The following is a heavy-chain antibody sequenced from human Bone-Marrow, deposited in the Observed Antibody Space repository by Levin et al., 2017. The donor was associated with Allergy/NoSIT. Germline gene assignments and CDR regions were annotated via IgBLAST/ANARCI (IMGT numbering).Heavy chain of an antibody. Sequence: SQTLSLPCTVSGGSIRTSNHYWGWIRQPPGKGLEWIGSFYYSGTTYYNPSLKSRVTISADMSKNQFSLRLSSVTAADAAVYYCGRESYDFDTSGYPYGMDVWGQGTTVTVSS. V-gene: IGHV4-39*07. CDR2: FYYSGTT. D-gene: IGHD3-22*01. J-gene: IGHJ6*02. CDR1: GGSIRTSNHY. CDR3: GRESYDFDTSGYPYGMDV.